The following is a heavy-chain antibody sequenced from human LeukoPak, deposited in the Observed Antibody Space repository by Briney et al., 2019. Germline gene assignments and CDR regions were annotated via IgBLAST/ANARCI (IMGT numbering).Heavy chain of an antibody. CDR1: GGSFSGYY. Sequence: SETLSLTCAVYGGSFSGYYWSWIRQPPGKGLEWIGEINHSGSTNYNPCLKSRVTISVDTSKNQFSLKLSSVTAADTAVYYCARPYCSSTSCYGWDDYWGQGTLVTVSS. V-gene: IGHV4-34*01. CDR3: ARPYCSSTSCYGWDDY. J-gene: IGHJ4*02. D-gene: IGHD2-2*01. CDR2: INHSGST.